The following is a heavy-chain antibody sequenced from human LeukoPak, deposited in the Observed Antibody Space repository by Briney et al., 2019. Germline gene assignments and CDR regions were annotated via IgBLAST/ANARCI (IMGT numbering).Heavy chain of an antibody. D-gene: IGHD5-12*01. Sequence: ASVKVSCKASGDTFTGHYMHWVRQAPGQGLEWMGWINPNSGGTNYPQKFQGRVTMTRDTSISTAYMELSGLRSDDTAVYYCARANVATQRNFNWFDPWGQGTLVTVSS. V-gene: IGHV1-2*02. CDR2: INPNSGGT. J-gene: IGHJ5*02. CDR1: GDTFTGHY. CDR3: ARANVATQRNFNWFDP.